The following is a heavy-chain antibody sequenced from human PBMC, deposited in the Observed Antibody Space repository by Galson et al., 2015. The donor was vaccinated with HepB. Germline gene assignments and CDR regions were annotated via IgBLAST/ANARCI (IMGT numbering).Heavy chain of an antibody. CDR1: GDSVSSNSAA. J-gene: IGHJ6*02. V-gene: IGHV6-1*01. CDR2: TYYRSKWYN. D-gene: IGHD3-3*01. CDR3: ARDRDFWSGYHYYYYGMDV. Sequence: CAISGDSVSSNSAAWNWIRQSPSRGLEWLGRTYYRSKWYNGYAVSVKSRITINPDTSKNQFSLQLNSVTPEDTAVYYCARDRDFWSGYHYYYYGMDVWGQGTTVTVSS.